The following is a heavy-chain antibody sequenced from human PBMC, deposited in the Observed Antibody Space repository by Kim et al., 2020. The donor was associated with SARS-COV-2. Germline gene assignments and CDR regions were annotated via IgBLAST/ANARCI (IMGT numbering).Heavy chain of an antibody. V-gene: IGHV1-46*01. D-gene: IGHD2-21*01. CDR3: ARGYCDP. Sequence: SGGSTSNAQKFQGRVTMTRDTSTSTVYMEPSSLGAEDTAVYYCARGYCDPWGQGTLVTVSS. J-gene: IGHJ5*02. CDR2: SGGST.